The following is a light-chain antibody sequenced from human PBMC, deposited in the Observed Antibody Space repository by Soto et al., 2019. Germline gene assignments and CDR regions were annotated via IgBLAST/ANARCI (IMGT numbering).Light chain of an antibody. J-gene: IGKJ5*01. CDR2: DAS. CDR3: QQYDNLQIT. Sequence: DIQMTQSPPSLSASVGDRVTITCQASQDIGEDLDRFQQRPGKAPKLLIYDASNLETGVPSRFSGSGSGTLFTLTIDSLQADDFATYFCQQYDNLQITFGQGTRLDIK. CDR1: QDIGED. V-gene: IGKV1-33*01.